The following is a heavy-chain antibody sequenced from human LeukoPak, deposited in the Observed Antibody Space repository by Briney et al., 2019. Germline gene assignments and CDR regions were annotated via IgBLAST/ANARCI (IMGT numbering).Heavy chain of an antibody. V-gene: IGHV3-30*18. CDR1: GFTFSSYG. D-gene: IGHD2-2*01. J-gene: IGHJ4*02. CDR2: ISYDGSNK. Sequence: GGSLRLSCAASGFTFSSYGMHWVRQAPGKGLEWVAVISYDGSNKYYADSVKGRFTISRDNSKNTLYLQMSSLRAEDTAVHYCAKVRYCSSTSCYANEGFDYWGQGTLVTVSS. CDR3: AKVRYCSSTSCYANEGFDY.